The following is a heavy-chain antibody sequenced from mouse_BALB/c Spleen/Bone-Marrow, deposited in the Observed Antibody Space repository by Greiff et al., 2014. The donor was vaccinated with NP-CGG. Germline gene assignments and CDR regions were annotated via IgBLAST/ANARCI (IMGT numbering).Heavy chain of an antibody. CDR1: GFAFSGTW. V-gene: IGHV6-6*01. CDR3: TPHPFDY. J-gene: IGHJ2*01. CDR2: IRTKADDHAT. Sequence: EVQLQESGGGLVQPGGSMKLSCAASGFAFSGTWLDWVRQSPEKGPEWVAEIRTKADDHATYYAESVKGRFTISRDDSISSVYLQMNSLRAEDTGIYYCTPHPFDYWGQGTTLTVSS.